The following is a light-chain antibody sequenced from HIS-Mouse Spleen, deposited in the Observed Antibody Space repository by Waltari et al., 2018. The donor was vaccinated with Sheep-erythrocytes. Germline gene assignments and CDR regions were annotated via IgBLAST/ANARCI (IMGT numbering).Light chain of an antibody. CDR1: SSDGGGVKY. V-gene: IGLV2-11*01. CDR3: CSYAGSYTLV. Sequence: QSALTQPRSVSGSPGQSVTISCTGTSSDGGGVKYVSRYQQHPGKAPKLMIYDVSKRPSGVPDRFSGSKSGNTASLTISGLQAEDEADYYCCSYAGSYTLVFGGGTKLTVL. CDR2: DVS. J-gene: IGLJ2*01.